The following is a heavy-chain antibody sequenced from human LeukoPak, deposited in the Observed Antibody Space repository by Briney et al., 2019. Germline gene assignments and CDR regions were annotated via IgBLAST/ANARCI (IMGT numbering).Heavy chain of an antibody. CDR3: ASQTGKQNGMDV. Sequence: ASVKVSCKASGYTFTGYYMHWVRQAPGQGLEWMGWINPNSGGTNYAQKFQGRVTMTRDTSISTAYMELSRLRSEDTAVYYCASQTGKQNGMDVWGQGTTVTVSS. CDR2: INPNSGGT. V-gene: IGHV1-2*02. D-gene: IGHD1-1*01. J-gene: IGHJ6*02. CDR1: GYTFTGYY.